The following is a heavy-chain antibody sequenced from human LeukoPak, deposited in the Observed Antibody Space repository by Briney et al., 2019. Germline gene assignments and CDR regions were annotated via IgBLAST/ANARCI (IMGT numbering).Heavy chain of an antibody. V-gene: IGHV3-23*01. D-gene: IGHD1-26*01. J-gene: IGHJ4*02. CDR2: ISVICCTT. Sequence: GGSLRLSCAASGFTFSSYSMNWVRQAPGKGLEWVLGISVICCTTYYAAFVKGRFTISRDNSKNTLYLQMNSLRAEDTAVYYCAKDRGGNYLFYLDYWGQGTLVTVSS. CDR3: AKDRGGNYLFYLDY. CDR1: GFTFSSYS.